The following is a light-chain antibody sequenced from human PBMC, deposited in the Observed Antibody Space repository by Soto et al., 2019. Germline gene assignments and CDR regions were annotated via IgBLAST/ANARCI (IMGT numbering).Light chain of an antibody. Sequence: IQLTQSPASLSASVGDRVAIACRASQGISSYLDWYKQKPGKAPKLLIYAASTLQSGVPSRFRGSGSGTDFTLTISSLQPEDFETYYCQQLNSYPVTFGQGTRLEIK. CDR3: QQLNSYPVT. V-gene: IGKV1-9*01. CDR1: QGISSY. CDR2: AAS. J-gene: IGKJ5*01.